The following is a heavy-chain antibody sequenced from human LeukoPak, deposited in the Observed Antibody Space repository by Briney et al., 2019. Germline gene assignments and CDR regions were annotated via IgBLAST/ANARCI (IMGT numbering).Heavy chain of an antibody. V-gene: IGHV3-23*01. Sequence: RGSLRLSCAASGFTFSSYAMSWVRQAPGKGLEWVSGITGSGGKTYYADSVKGRFTISRDNSKNTLFLQMNSLRAEDTAVYYCAKRDYYESSGYSPLFDYWGQGTLVTVSS. J-gene: IGHJ4*02. D-gene: IGHD3-22*01. CDR3: AKRDYYESSGYSPLFDY. CDR1: GFTFSSYA. CDR2: ITGSGGKT.